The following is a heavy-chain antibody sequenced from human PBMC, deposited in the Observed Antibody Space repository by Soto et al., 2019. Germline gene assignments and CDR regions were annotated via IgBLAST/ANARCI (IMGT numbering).Heavy chain of an antibody. V-gene: IGHV4-31*03. CDR2: VYYSGTS. J-gene: IGHJ6*02. CDR3: AASCVGCGGFNYYGMDV. Sequence: QVQLQESGPGLVKPSQTLSLTCTVSGGSISSGGYYWNWIRQHPGKVLEWIWYVYYSGTSYYNPSLKSRVTISVDTSKNQFSLKLSSVTAADTAVYYCAASCVGCGGFNYYGMDVWGQGTTVTVSS. D-gene: IGHD2-21*01. CDR1: GGSISSGGYY.